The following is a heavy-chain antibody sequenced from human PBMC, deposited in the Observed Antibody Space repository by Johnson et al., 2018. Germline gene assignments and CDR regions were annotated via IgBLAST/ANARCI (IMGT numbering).Heavy chain of an antibody. J-gene: IGHJ1*01. CDR1: GFTFNSYA. CDR2: TSYDGTDK. CDR3: AKANSYLTQYFQD. V-gene: IGHV3-30*04. D-gene: IGHD2-21*01. Sequence: HVQLVQSGGGVVQPGRSLRLSCAASGFTFNSYAMHWVRQAPGKGLEWVAVTSYDGTDKDYADSVKGRFTIPRDNSENTLYLQMNSLRAEDTAVYYCAKANSYLTQYFQDWGQGTPVTVSS.